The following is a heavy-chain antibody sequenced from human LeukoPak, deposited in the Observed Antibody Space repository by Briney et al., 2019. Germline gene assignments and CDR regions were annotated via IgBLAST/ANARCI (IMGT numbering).Heavy chain of an antibody. V-gene: IGHV5-51*01. J-gene: IGHJ5*02. D-gene: IGHD4-17*01. CDR2: IYPGDSDT. CDR3: ARGLPGDYFSFDP. Sequence: GESLQISFKGSGYSFTSYWIGWVRQMPGKGVEWMGIIYPGDSDTRYSPSFQGQVTISADKSISTAYLQWSSLKASDTAMYYCARGLPGDYFSFDPWGQGTLVTVSS. CDR1: GYSFTSYW.